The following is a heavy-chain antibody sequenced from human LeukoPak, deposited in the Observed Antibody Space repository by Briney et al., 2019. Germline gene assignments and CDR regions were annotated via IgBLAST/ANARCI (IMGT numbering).Heavy chain of an antibody. CDR3: ADPPSDF. CDR2: INQDGSEK. V-gene: IGHV3-7*01. Sequence: PGGSLTLSCATSGFNFNSKWMTWVRQAPGKGLEWVANINQDGSEKYHGDSVKGRFTIARDNAKSSLFLEMSSLRAEDTAVYYCADPPSDFWGQGTLVAVSS. CDR1: GFNFNSKW. J-gene: IGHJ4*02.